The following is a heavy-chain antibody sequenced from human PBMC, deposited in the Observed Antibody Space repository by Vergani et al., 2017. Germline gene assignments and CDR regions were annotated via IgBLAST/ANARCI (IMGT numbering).Heavy chain of an antibody. Sequence: QVQLQESGPGLVKPSETLSLTCAVSGYSISSGYYWGWIRQPPGKGLEWIGSIYHSGSTYYNPSLKSRVTISVDTSKNQFSLKLSSVTAADTAVYYCATTNSGSYQTNAFDIWGQGTMVTVSS. CDR3: ATTNSGSYQTNAFDI. CDR2: IYHSGST. CDR1: GYSISSGYY. D-gene: IGHD1-26*01. J-gene: IGHJ3*02. V-gene: IGHV4-38-2*01.